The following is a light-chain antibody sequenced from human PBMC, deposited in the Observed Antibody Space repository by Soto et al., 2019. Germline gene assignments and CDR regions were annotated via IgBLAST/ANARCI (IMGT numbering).Light chain of an antibody. Sequence: QSVLTQPPSVSGAPGQRVTISCTGSSSNIGAGYDLHWYQQLPGTAPKLLIYSNINRPSGVPDRFSGSKSGTSASLAITGLQAEDEADYYCQSYDSSLSGSVFGGGTKLTVL. J-gene: IGLJ2*01. CDR3: QSYDSSLSGSV. CDR2: SNI. CDR1: SSNIGAGYD. V-gene: IGLV1-40*01.